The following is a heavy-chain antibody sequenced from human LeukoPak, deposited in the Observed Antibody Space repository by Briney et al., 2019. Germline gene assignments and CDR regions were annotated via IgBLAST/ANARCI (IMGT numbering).Heavy chain of an antibody. V-gene: IGHV4-38-2*02. D-gene: IGHD3-10*01. CDR3: ARRGRVTMVRGVPFDP. CDR1: GYSISSGYY. Sequence: SETLSLTCTVSGYSISSGYYWGWIRQPPGKGLEWIGSIYHSGSTYYNPSLKSRVTISVDTSKNQFSLKLSSVTAADTAVYYCARRGRVTMVRGVPFDPWGQGTLVTVSS. CDR2: IYHSGST. J-gene: IGHJ5*02.